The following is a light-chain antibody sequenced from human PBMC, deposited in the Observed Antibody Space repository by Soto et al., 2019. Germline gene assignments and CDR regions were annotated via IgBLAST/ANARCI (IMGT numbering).Light chain of an antibody. CDR1: QSVSSNY. V-gene: IGKV3-20*01. CDR3: QQYGTSPQT. CDR2: GVS. Sequence: EIVLTQSPGTLSLSPGQRATLSCRASQSVSSNYLAWYQQKPGQAPRLLIHGVSSRATAIPDRFSGSGSGTDFTLTISRLEPEDFAMYYCQQYGTSPQTFGQGTKVDIK. J-gene: IGKJ2*01.